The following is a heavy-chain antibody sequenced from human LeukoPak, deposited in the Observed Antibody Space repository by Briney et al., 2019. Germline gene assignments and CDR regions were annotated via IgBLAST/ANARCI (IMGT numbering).Heavy chain of an antibody. Sequence: ASVKVSCKASGYTFTNYGISWVRQAPGQGLEWMGWISAYNGNTDYAQKIQGRVTMTTDTSTSTAYMDLRSLRYDDTAVYFCARVHRYCSGGSCYQPRYYYYMDVWGEGTTVTVSS. CDR3: ARVHRYCSGGSCYQPRYYYYMDV. CDR2: ISAYNGNT. V-gene: IGHV1-18*01. D-gene: IGHD2-15*01. CDR1: GYTFTNYG. J-gene: IGHJ6*03.